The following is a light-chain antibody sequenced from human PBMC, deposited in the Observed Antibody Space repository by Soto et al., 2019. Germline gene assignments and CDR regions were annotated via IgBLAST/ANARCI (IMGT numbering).Light chain of an antibody. CDR3: QSYDSSLSGVV. V-gene: IGLV1-40*01. CDR2: GNT. CDR1: SSNIGAGYY. J-gene: IGLJ2*01. Sequence: QSVLTQPPSVSGAPGQRVTISCTGSSSNIGAGYYVHWYQQFPGTAPKLLIYGNTNRPSGVPDRFSGSKSGTSASLAITGLQAEDEADYYCQSYDSSLSGVVFGGGTKLTVL.